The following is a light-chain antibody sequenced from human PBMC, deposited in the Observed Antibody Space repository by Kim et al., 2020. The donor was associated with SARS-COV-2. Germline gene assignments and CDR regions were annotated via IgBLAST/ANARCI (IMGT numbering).Light chain of an antibody. CDR2: GKN. J-gene: IGLJ2*01. V-gene: IGLV3-19*01. Sequence: SSELTQDPAVSVALGQTVRITCQGDSLRRYYATWYQQKPGQAPILVIYGKNNRPSGIPDRFSDSSSGNTASLTITGTQAGDEADYYCNSRDSNDNVLFGGGTQLIFL. CDR3: NSRDSNDNVL. CDR1: SLRRYY.